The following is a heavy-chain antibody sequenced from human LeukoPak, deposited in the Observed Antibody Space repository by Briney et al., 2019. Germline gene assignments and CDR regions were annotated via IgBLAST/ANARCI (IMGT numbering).Heavy chain of an antibody. CDR1: GYPFTSYA. CDR2: MNPNSGNT. CDR3: ARDRSAGTTDDAFDI. D-gene: IGHD1-7*01. V-gene: IGHV1-8*03. J-gene: IGHJ3*02. Sequence: GESLKISCKSSGYPFTSYAMDWVRQATGQGLEWMGWMNPNSGNTGYAQKFQGRVTITRNTSISTAYMELSSLRSEDTAVYYCARDRSAGTTDDAFDIWGQGTMVTVSS.